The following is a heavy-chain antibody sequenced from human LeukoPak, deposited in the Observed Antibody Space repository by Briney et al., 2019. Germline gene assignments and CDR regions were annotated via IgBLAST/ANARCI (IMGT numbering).Heavy chain of an antibody. CDR2: ISAYNGNT. V-gene: IGHV1-18*01. CDR1: GYTFTSYG. D-gene: IGHD6-19*01. CDR3: ARDFLPTWYSSGWYFDY. Sequence: ASVKVSCKASGYTFTSYGISWVRQAPGQGLEWMGWISAYNGNTNYAQTLQGRVTMTTDTSTSTAYMELRSLRSDDTAVYYCARDFLPTWYSSGWYFDYWGQGTLVTVSS. J-gene: IGHJ4*02.